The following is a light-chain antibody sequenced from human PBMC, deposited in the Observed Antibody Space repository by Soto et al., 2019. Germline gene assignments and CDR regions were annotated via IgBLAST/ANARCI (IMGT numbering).Light chain of an antibody. Sequence: QSVLTQPASVSGSPGQSITISCTGTSSDVGSYNLVSWYQQHPCKAPKLMIYEGSKRPSGVSNRFSGSKSGNTASLTISGLQAEDEADYYCCSYAGSSTLVSGGGTKLTVL. V-gene: IGLV2-23*01. CDR2: EGS. J-gene: IGLJ2*01. CDR1: SSDVGSYNL. CDR3: CSYAGSSTLV.